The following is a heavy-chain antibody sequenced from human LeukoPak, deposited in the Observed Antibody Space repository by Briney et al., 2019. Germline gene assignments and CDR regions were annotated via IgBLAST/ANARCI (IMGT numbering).Heavy chain of an antibody. V-gene: IGHV4-34*01. Sequence: PSETLSLTCAVYIDSFSNYHWNWIRQTPAKGMEWIGEVNESGGTNISPSLRSRVILSVGTSKNQFSLKLSSVTAADTAVYYCARGNPYYYDSSGEFDYWGQGTLVTVSS. CDR1: IDSFSNYH. CDR2: VNESGGT. CDR3: ARGNPYYYDSSGEFDY. J-gene: IGHJ4*02. D-gene: IGHD3-22*01.